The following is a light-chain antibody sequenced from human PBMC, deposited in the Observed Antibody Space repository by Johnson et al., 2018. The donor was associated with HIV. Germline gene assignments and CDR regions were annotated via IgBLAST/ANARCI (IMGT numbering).Light chain of an antibody. J-gene: IGLJ1*01. V-gene: IGLV1-51*02. CDR1: SSNIGNNY. Sequence: QLVLTQPPSVSAAPGQKVTISCSGSSSNIGNNYVSWYQQLPGTAPKLLIYKNDQRPSGISDRFSGSKSATSATLGITGLQTGDEADYYCVTWHTGLCAGGVFGTGTKVTVL. CDR3: VTWHTGLCAGGV. CDR2: KND.